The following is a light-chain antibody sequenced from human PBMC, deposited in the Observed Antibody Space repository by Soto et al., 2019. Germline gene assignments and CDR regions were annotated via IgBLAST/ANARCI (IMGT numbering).Light chain of an antibody. Sequence: DIQMTQSPSSLSASVGDRVTITCRASQNINFYLNWYQQKPGKAPKLLIYAASNLQSGVPSRFSGSGSGTDFTLTISSLQPEDFATYFCQQSYTAPVYSFGQGTKLDIK. V-gene: IGKV1-39*01. J-gene: IGKJ2*01. CDR2: AAS. CDR3: QQSYTAPVYS. CDR1: QNINFY.